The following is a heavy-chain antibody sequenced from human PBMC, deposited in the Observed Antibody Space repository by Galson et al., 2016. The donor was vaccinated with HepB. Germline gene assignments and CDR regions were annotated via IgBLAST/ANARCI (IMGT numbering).Heavy chain of an antibody. Sequence: SLRLSCAASGFIFSNYNMNWVRQAPGKGLEWVSEISGSGSSAYFADSVKGRFTISRDNSKNTLYLQMNSLRAEDTAVYYGAKRGDFDWKTPTYYFDYWGQGTLVTVSS. V-gene: IGHV3-23*01. CDR2: ISGSGSSA. CDR1: GFIFSNYN. J-gene: IGHJ4*02. CDR3: AKRGDFDWKTPTYYFDY. D-gene: IGHD3-9*01.